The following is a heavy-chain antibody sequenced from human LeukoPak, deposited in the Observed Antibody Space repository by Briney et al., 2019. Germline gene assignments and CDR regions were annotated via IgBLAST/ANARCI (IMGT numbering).Heavy chain of an antibody. J-gene: IGHJ5*02. CDR3: ARMKGRSIAAYWQLDP. D-gene: IGHD6-6*01. V-gene: IGHV4-59*01. CDR2: IYYSGST. CDR1: GGSISSYY. Sequence: KPTETLSLTCTVSGGSISSYYWSWIRQPPGKGLEWIGYIYYSGSTDYIPSLKSRVTMSVDTSKNQLSLKLSSVTAADTAVYYCARMKGRSIAAYWQLDPWGQGTLVTVSS.